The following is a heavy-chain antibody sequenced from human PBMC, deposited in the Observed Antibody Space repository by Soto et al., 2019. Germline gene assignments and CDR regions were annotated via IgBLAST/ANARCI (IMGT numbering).Heavy chain of an antibody. V-gene: IGHV3-23*01. CDR3: AMPRTTVTSGLDS. CDR1: GFTFSSHA. J-gene: IGHJ4*02. Sequence: GGSLRLSCAASGFTFSSHAMSWARQAPGQGLEWVSTISGSGTSTYYADSVKGRFTISRDKSRNTLYLQMNSLGAEDTAFYYCAMPRTTVTSGLDSWGQGTLVTVSS. CDR2: ISGSGTST. D-gene: IGHD4-17*01.